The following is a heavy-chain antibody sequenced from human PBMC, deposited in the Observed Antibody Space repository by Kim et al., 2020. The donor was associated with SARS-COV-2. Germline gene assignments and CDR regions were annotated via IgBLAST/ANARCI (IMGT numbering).Heavy chain of an antibody. J-gene: IGHJ6*02. Sequence: IGYADSVESRFIISRDKANNSLYLQRNSLRPEDTAFYYCVKDVLAGGADVWGQGTAVIVSS. CDR3: VKDVLAGGADV. V-gene: IGHV3-9*01. D-gene: IGHD3-3*02. CDR2: I.